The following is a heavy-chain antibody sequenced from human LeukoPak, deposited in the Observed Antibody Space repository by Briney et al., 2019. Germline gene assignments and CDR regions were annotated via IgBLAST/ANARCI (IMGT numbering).Heavy chain of an antibody. CDR2: IRNDGKEA. V-gene: IGHV3-74*01. CDR1: GFTLSSSW. D-gene: IGHD5-12*01. CDR3: ARPIVTTINSLDD. Sequence: PGGSLRLSCEASGFTLSSSWMHWVRQAPGKGLVWVSRIRNDGKEASYADSVKGRFTISRDNAKNTLYLQMNSLRAEDTAIYYCARPIVTTINSLDDWGQGALVTVSS. J-gene: IGHJ4*02.